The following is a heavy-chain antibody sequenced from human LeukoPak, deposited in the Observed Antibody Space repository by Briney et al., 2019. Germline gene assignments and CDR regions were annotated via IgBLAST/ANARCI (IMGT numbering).Heavy chain of an antibody. D-gene: IGHD2-2*01. J-gene: IGHJ6*02. Sequence: SVKVXXKASGGXXSSYAISWVRQAPGQGLEWMGGIIPIFGTANYAQKFQGRVTITADESTSTAYMELSSLRSEDTAVYYCARDVPGTYGMDVWGQGTTVTVSS. CDR3: ARDVPGTYGMDV. CDR1: GGXXSSYA. CDR2: IIPIFGTA. V-gene: IGHV1-69*13.